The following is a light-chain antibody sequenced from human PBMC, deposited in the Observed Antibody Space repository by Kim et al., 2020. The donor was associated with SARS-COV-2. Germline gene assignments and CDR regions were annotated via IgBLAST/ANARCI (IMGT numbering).Light chain of an antibody. V-gene: IGLV3-19*01. CDR2: GKN. J-gene: IGLJ3*02. CDR3: NSRDSSGNHWV. Sequence: ALGQTVRITCQGDSLRNYYASWYQQKPGQAPVLVIYGKNNRPSGIPDRFSGSSSGNTASLTITGVQAEDEADYYCNSRDSSGNHWVFGGGTKVTVL. CDR1: SLRNYY.